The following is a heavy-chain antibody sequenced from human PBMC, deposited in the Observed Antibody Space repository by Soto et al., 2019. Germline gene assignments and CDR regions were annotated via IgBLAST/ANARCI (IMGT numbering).Heavy chain of an antibody. CDR3: AGGGVRGVITRTRDYYGMDV. CDR2: IYPGDSDT. CDR1: GYSFTSYW. Sequence: GASLKISCKGCGYSFTSYWIGWVRQMPGKGLEWMGIIYPGDSDTRYSPSFQGQVTISADKSFSTAYLQWSSLKASDTAMYYCAGGGVRGVITRTRDYYGMDVWGQGTTVTVSS. D-gene: IGHD3-10*01. V-gene: IGHV5-51*01. J-gene: IGHJ6*02.